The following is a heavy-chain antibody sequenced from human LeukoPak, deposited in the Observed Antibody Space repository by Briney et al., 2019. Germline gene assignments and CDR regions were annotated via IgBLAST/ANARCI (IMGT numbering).Heavy chain of an antibody. V-gene: IGHV4-39*01. D-gene: IGHD2-8*01. CDR1: GGSISSSNYY. Sequence: SETLSLTCTVSGGSISSSNYYWGWIRQPPGKGLEWIGSIYHSGSTYYNSSLKSRVTISVDTSKNQFCLKLSSVTAADTAVYYCGIQMVYAFDYWGQGTLVTVSS. CDR2: IYHSGST. J-gene: IGHJ4*02. CDR3: GIQMVYAFDY.